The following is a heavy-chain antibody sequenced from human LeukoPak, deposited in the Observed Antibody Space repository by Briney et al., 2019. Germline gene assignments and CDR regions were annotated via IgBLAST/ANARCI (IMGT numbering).Heavy chain of an antibody. J-gene: IGHJ4*02. Sequence: SVKVSCKASGGTFSSYAISWVRQAPGQGLEWMGGIIPIFGTANYAQKFQGRVTITADESTSTAYMELSSLRSEDTAVYYGARSGRTVEMAYYFDYWGQGTLVTVSS. CDR2: IIPIFGTA. CDR1: GGTFSSYA. D-gene: IGHD5-24*01. CDR3: ARSGRTVEMAYYFDY. V-gene: IGHV1-69*13.